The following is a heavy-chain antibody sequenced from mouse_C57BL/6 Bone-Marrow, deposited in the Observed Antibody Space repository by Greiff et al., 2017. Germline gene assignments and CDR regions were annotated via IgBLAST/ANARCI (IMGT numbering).Heavy chain of an antibody. J-gene: IGHJ3*01. CDR1: GYAFTNYL. CDR3: AREGGLRRGFAY. V-gene: IGHV1-54*01. Sequence: QVQLKQSGAELVRPGTSVKVSCKASGYAFTNYLIEWVKQRPGQGLEWIGVINPGSGGTNYNEKFKGKATLTADKSSSTAYMQLSSLTSEDSAVYFCAREGGLRRGFAYWGQGTLVTVSA. D-gene: IGHD2-2*01. CDR2: INPGSGGT.